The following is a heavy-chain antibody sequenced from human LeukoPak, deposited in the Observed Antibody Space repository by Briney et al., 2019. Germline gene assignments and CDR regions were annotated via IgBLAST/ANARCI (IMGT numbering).Heavy chain of an antibody. D-gene: IGHD6-19*01. V-gene: IGHV4-38-2*02. CDR3: ARGLEQWLGGGYFDY. Sequence: SETLSLTCTVSGYSISSGYYWGWIRQPPGKGLEWIGSIYHSGSTYYNPSLKSRVTISVDTSKNQFSLKLSSVTAADTAVYYCARGLEQWLGGGYFDYWGQGTLVTVSS. J-gene: IGHJ4*02. CDR2: IYHSGST. CDR1: GYSISSGYY.